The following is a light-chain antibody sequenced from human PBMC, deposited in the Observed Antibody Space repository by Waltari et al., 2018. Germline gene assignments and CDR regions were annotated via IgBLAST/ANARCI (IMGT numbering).Light chain of an antibody. CDR2: DAS. CDR1: QSVSSY. V-gene: IGKV3-11*01. CDR3: QQRSNWPWT. Sequence: EIVLTQSPATLSLSPGERVTLSCRASQSVSSYLAGYQQKPGQAPRLLIYDASNRATGIPARFSGSGSGTDFTLTISSLEPEDFAVYYCQQRSNWPWTFGQGTKVEIK. J-gene: IGKJ1*01.